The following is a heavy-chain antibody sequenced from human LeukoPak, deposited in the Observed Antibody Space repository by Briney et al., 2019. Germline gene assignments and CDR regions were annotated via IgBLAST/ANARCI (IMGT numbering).Heavy chain of an antibody. CDR2: ITHDGSDA. CDR1: GFTFGAHW. J-gene: IGHJ4*02. V-gene: IGHV3-74*01. CDR3: ARVLTYIDL. Sequence: GGSLRLSCVASGFTFGAHWMHGVRESPGKGLLWVARITHDGSDANYADSVKGRFTISRDNAKKLLYLQMNSLRSEDTGVYYCARVLTYIDLWGQGTLVTVSS. D-gene: IGHD3-16*01.